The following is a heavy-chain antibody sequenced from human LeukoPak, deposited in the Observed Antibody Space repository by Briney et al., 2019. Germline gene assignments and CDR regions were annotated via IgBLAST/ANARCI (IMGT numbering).Heavy chain of an antibody. CDR2: IYYSGST. J-gene: IGHJ4*02. CDR1: GGSINSYY. Sequence: SETLSLTCTVSGGSINSYYWSWIRQPPGXXLEWIGYIYYSGSTXXXPSLKSRVTISLDTSKNQFSLKLNSVTAADTAVYYCARTLLGRLFDYWGQGALVTVSS. D-gene: IGHD2-8*02. CDR3: ARTLLGRLFDY. V-gene: IGHV4-59*08.